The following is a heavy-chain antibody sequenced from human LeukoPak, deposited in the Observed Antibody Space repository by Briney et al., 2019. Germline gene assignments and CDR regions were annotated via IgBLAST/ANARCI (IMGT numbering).Heavy chain of an antibody. V-gene: IGHV1-69*05. J-gene: IGHJ5*02. CDR2: IIPIFGTA. Sequence: SVKVSCKASGGTFSSYAISWVRQAPGQGLEWMGGIIPIFGTANYAQKFQGRVTITTDDSTSTAYMELSSLRSEDTAVYYCAREVGYYGSGSYSTDFDPWGQGTLVTVSS. CDR1: GGTFSSYA. D-gene: IGHD3-10*01. CDR3: AREVGYYGSGSYSTDFDP.